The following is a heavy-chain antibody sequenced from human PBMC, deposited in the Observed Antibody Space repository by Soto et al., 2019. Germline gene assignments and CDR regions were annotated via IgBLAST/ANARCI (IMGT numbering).Heavy chain of an antibody. Sequence: ASVKVSCKASGYTFTSYAMHWVRQAPGQRLEWMGWINAGNGNTKYSQKFQGRVTITRDTSASTAYMELSSLRSEDTAVYYCARDLLMVRGGPGRRVGYYYGMDVWGQGTTVTVSS. D-gene: IGHD3-10*01. CDR1: GYTFTSYA. V-gene: IGHV1-3*01. CDR3: ARDLLMVRGGPGRRVGYYYGMDV. J-gene: IGHJ6*02. CDR2: INAGNGNT.